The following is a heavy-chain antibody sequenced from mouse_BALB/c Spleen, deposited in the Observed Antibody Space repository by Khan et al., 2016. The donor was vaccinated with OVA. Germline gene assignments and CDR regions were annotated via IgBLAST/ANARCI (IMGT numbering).Heavy chain of an antibody. CDR1: GFTFSNYG. CDR2: ISSGGSYT. Sequence: EVELVESGGGLVKPGGSLKFSCAASGFTFSNYGMSWVRLTPAKRLEWVATISSGGSYTYSPDSVKGRFTISRDNANHTLYLKMSSLRSEDTAMYYGARTPGYYGSNYFDYWGQGSTLTVSS. CDR3: ARTPGYYGSNYFDY. J-gene: IGHJ2*01. D-gene: IGHD1-1*01. V-gene: IGHV5-9-3*01.